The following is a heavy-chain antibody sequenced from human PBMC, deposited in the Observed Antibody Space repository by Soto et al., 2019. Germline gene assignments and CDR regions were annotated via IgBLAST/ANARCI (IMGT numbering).Heavy chain of an antibody. D-gene: IGHD3-22*01. CDR2: ISAYNGNT. CDR3: ARGSPIVVVTPNWFDP. V-gene: IGHV1-18*01. Sequence: QVQLVQSGDEVKKPGASVKVSCKASGYTFTSYGISWERQAPGQGLEWLGWISAYNGNTNYAQKLQGRVTLTTDTPTSTAYMELRSLRSDDTAVYYCARGSPIVVVTPNWFDPWGHGPLVTVSS. J-gene: IGHJ5*02. CDR1: GYTFTSYG.